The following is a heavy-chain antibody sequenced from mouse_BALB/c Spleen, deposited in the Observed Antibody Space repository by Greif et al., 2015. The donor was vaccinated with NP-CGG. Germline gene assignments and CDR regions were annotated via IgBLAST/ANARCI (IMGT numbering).Heavy chain of an antibody. D-gene: IGHD2-2*01. CDR3: SRFYYGYDGVYWYFDV. CDR1: GFNTKDTY. J-gene: IGHJ1*01. CDR2: IDPANGNT. V-gene: IGHV14-3*02. Sequence: VQLQQSGAELVKPGASVKLPCTASGFNTKDTYMHWVKQRPEQGLEWIGRIDPANGNTKYDPKFQGKATITADTSSNTADLQLSSLTSEDTAVYYCSRFYYGYDGVYWYFDVWGAGTTVTVSS.